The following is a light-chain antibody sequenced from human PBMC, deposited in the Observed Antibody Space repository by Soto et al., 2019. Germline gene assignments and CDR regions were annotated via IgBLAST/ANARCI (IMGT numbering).Light chain of an antibody. CDR1: SSDIGGYRY. CDR3: SSFTSSNTWV. J-gene: IGLJ3*02. CDR2: EVS. Sequence: QSVLTQPASVSGSPGQSITISCTGTSSDIGGYRYVSWYQQHPGKAPKLMICEVSNRPSGVSNRFSGSKSGNTASLTISGLQAEDEADYYCSSFTSSNTWVFGGGTKLTVL. V-gene: IGLV2-14*01.